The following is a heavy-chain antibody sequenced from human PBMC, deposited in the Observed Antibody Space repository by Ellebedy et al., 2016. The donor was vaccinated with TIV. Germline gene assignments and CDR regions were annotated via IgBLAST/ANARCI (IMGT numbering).Heavy chain of an antibody. CDR3: ARGGGYSSDSWWYPDV. D-gene: IGHD5-12*01. CDR1: GFTFSDST. J-gene: IGHJ2*01. V-gene: IGHV3-48*04. CDR2: ISPGSTTI. Sequence: GESLKISXAASGFTFSDSTMIWVRQAPGKGLEWLSFISPGSTTIYYADSVKGRFTISRDNAKNSLYLQMNSLRAEDTAVYYCARGGGYSSDSWWYPDVWGPGTLVTVSS.